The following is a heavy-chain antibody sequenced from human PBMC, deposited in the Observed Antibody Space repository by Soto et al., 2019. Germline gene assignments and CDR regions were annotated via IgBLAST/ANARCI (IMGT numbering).Heavy chain of an antibody. CDR1: RGAFSKFI. V-gene: IGHV1-69*13. CDR3: AKVRYSSPMGYYYGMDV. CDR2: IIPSFGTA. J-gene: IGHJ6*02. D-gene: IGHD6-19*01. Sequence: SVKVSCKASRGAFSKFIVTWVGQAPGRGLEWVGGIIPSFGTANYAQKFQGRVTITADESTSKSYMEVNKLRAEDTAVYYCAKVRYSSPMGYYYGMDVWGQGTPVTVSS.